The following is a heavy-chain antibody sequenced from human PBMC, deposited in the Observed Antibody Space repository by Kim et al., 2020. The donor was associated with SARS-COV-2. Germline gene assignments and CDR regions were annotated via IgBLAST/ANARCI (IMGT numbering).Heavy chain of an antibody. D-gene: IGHD6-19*01. CDR1: GYSFTSYW. V-gene: IGHV5-51*01. Sequence: GESLKISCKGSGYSFTSYWIGWVRQMPGKGLEWMGIIYPGDSDTRYSPSFQGQVTISADKSISTAYLQWSSLKASDTAMYYCARHKQWLVTNANWFDPWGQGTPVTVSS. J-gene: IGHJ5*02. CDR3: ARHKQWLVTNANWFDP. CDR2: IYPGDSDT.